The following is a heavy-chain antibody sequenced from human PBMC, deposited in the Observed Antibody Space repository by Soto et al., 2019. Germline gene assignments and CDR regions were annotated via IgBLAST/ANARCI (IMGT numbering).Heavy chain of an antibody. V-gene: IGHV3-23*01. J-gene: IGHJ6*02. CDR2: ISGSGGST. CDR3: AKSDYGDYYYYYGMDV. CDR1: GFTFSSYA. Sequence: VQLLESGGGLVQPGGSLRLSCAASGFTFSSYAMSWVRQAPGKGLEWVSAISGSGGSTYYADSVKGRFTISRDNSKNTLYLQMNSLRAEDTAVYYCAKSDYGDYYYYYGMDVWGQGTTVTVSS. D-gene: IGHD4-17*01.